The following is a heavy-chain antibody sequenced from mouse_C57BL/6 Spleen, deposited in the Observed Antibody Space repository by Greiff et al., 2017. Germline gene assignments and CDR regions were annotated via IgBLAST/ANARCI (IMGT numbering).Heavy chain of an antibody. CDR1: GYAFSSYW. Sequence: QVQLQQSGAELVKPGASVKISCKASGYAFSSYWMNWVKQRPGKGLEWIGQIYPGDGDTNYNGKFKGKATLTADKSSSTAYMQLSSLTSEDSAVYFCARSEDYNYFDYWGQGTTLTVSS. J-gene: IGHJ2*01. CDR3: ARSEDYNYFDY. CDR2: IYPGDGDT. V-gene: IGHV1-80*01. D-gene: IGHD2-4*01.